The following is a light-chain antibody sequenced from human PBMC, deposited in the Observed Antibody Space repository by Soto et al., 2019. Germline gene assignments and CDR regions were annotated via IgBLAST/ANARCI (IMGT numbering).Light chain of an antibody. Sequence: DIVLTQSPATLSLSPGEGATLSCRASQSVGTSLAWYQQKPGQAPRLLIYDASSRAAGIPARFAGSGSGTDFTLTIRSLEPDDVAVYYCQQRKSLTFGPGTTVDIK. CDR2: DAS. CDR3: QQRKSLT. J-gene: IGKJ3*01. CDR1: QSVGTS. V-gene: IGKV3-11*01.